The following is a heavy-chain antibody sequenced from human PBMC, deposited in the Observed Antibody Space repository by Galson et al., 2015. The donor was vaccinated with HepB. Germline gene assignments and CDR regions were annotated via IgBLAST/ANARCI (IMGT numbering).Heavy chain of an antibody. V-gene: IGHV3-74*01. CDR1: GFTFSSYW. Sequence: SLRLSCAASGFTFSSYWMHWVRQAPGKGLVWVSRINSDGSSTSYADSVKGRFTISRDNAKNTLYLQMNSLRAEDTAVYYCASLTPAKGSFYYYYGKDVWGQGTPFPVSS. CDR2: INSDGSST. J-gene: IGHJ6*02. CDR3: ASLTPAKGSFYYYYGKDV.